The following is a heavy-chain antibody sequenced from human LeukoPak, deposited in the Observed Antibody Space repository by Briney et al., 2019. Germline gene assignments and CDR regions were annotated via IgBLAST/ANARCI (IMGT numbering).Heavy chain of an antibody. CDR1: GFTFSTYP. CDR3: ARGGDSSGYYPLFDY. J-gene: IGHJ4*02. Sequence: PGGSLRLSCAASGFTFSTYPMHRVRQAPGKGLEWVAVMSFDGDSEYYSDSVRGRFTVSRDNAKSTLYLQMNSLRAEDTAVYYCARGGDSSGYYPLFDYWGQGTLVTVSS. CDR2: MSFDGDSE. D-gene: IGHD3-22*01. V-gene: IGHV3-30-3*01.